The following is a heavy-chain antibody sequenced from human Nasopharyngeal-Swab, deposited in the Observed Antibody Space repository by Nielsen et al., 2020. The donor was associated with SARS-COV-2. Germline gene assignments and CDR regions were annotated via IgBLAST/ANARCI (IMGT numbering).Heavy chain of an antibody. J-gene: IGHJ4*02. Sequence: ASVKVSCKASGYTFTSYYMHWVRHAPGQGLEWMGIHNPSGGSTSYAQKFQGRVTMTRDTSTSTVYMELSSLRSEDTAVYYCARTGRDRAGAYDSSGYTFDYWGQGTLVTVSS. CDR2: HNPSGGST. CDR3: ARTGRDRAGAYDSSGYTFDY. V-gene: IGHV1-46*01. D-gene: IGHD3-22*01. CDR1: GYTFTSYY.